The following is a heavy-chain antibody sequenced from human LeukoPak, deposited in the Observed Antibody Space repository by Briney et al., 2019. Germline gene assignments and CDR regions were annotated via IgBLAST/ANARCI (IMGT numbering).Heavy chain of an antibody. CDR3: ATDYYFDN. CDR1: GFSFSTYA. CDR2: ISASGGSI. J-gene: IGHJ4*02. Sequence: GGSLRLSCAASGFSFSTYAMSWVRQAPGKGLEWVSTISASGGSIYYADSVKGRFTISRDNSKNTLYLQMNSPRAEDTAVYYCATDYYFDNWGQGTLVTVSS. V-gene: IGHV3-23*01.